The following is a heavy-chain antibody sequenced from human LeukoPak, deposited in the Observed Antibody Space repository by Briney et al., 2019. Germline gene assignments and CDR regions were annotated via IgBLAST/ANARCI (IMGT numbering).Heavy chain of an antibody. CDR3: ARAGRSTSCSYT. CDR1: GFTFSSYA. CDR2: INSDGSDT. D-gene: IGHD2-2*01. V-gene: IGHV3-74*01. Sequence: HSGGSLRLSCAASGFTFSSYAMSWVRQAPGKGLVWVSRINSDGSDTTYADSVKGRFTISRDNAKNTLYLQMNSLRPDDTAVYYCARAGRSTSCSYTWGQGTLVTVSS. J-gene: IGHJ5*02.